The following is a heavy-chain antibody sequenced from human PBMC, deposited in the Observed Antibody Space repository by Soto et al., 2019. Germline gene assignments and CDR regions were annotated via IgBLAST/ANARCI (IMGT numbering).Heavy chain of an antibody. CDR3: AKDLSSGYDWNAFDM. CDR1: GFTFSTYG. CDR2: ISYDGSDK. D-gene: IGHD5-12*01. V-gene: IGHV3-30*18. J-gene: IGHJ3*02. Sequence: QVQLVESGGGVVQPGRSLRLSCAASGFTFSTYGMHWVRQAPGKWLEWVAVISYDGSDKYYADSMKGQFTISRDNSKNTLYMQMNSLRSEDKGVLYCAKDLSSGYDWNAFDMWGQVTMVNSSS.